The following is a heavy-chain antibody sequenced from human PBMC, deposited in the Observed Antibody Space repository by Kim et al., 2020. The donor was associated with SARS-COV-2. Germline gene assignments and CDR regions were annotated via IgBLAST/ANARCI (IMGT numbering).Heavy chain of an antibody. CDR1: GFTFSSYS. V-gene: IGHV3-21*01. D-gene: IGHD1-1*01. CDR3: ASGGGDSGTTDFDY. J-gene: IGHJ4*02. Sequence: GGSLRLSCAAPGFTFSSYSMNWVRQAPGKGLEWVSSISSSSSYIYYADSVKGRFTISRDNAKNSLYLQMNSLRAEDTAVYYCASGGGDSGTTDFDYWGQGTLVTVSS. CDR2: ISSSSSYI.